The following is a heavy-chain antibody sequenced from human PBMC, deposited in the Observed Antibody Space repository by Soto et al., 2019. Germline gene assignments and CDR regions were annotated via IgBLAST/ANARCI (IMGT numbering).Heavy chain of an antibody. D-gene: IGHD5-18*01. CDR3: ASAGYSYGINNWFDP. J-gene: IGHJ5*02. CDR1: GGSFSGYY. Sequence: SETLSLTWAVYGGSFSGYYWSWIRQPPGKGLEWIGEINHSGSTNYNPSLKSRVTISVDTSKNQFSLKLSSVTAADTAVYYCASAGYSYGINNWFDPWGQGTLVTVSS. CDR2: INHSGST. V-gene: IGHV4-34*01.